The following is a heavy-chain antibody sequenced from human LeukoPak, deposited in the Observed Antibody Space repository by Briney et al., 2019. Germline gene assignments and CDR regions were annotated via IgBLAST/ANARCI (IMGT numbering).Heavy chain of an antibody. J-gene: IGHJ4*02. V-gene: IGHV4-39*01. D-gene: IGHD3-10*01. Sequence: PSETLSLTCIVSGDSISTSNSYWGWIRQPPGEGLEWIGSIYYSGSTYYNTSLKSRVTISVDTSKNQFSLRLNSVTAADTAVYYCARTALFRRGSGSYYNREPLCFGYWGQGTLVTVSS. CDR3: ARTALFRRGSGSYYNREPLCFGY. CDR2: IYYSGST. CDR1: GDSISTSNSY.